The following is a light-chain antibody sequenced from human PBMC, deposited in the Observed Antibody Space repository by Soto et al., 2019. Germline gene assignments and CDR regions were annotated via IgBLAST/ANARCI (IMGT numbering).Light chain of an antibody. CDR3: LQADNYPYT. V-gene: IGKV1-6*01. Sequence: AIQMTQSPSSLSASVGDRVTISCRASQYIRNDLGWYKQKPGKDPNLLISAASNLESGVPSRFSGSGSGTEFTLTISSQQPEDFATYYSLQADNYPYTFGQGTKLEIK. CDR2: AAS. J-gene: IGKJ2*01. CDR1: QYIRND.